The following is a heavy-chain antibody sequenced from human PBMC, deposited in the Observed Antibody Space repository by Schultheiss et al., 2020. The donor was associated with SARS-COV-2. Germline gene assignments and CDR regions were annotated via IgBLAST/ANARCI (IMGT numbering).Heavy chain of an antibody. CDR2: IYYSGST. V-gene: IGHV4-39*01. CDR3: ARRNDYGDYSYGMDV. J-gene: IGHJ6*02. Sequence: SETLSLTCTVSGGSISSSSYYWGWIRQPPGKGLEWIGSIYYSGSTYYNPSLKSRVTISVDTSKNQFSLKLSSVTAADTAVYYCARRNDYGDYSYGMDVWGQGTTVTVSS. CDR1: GGSISSSSYY. D-gene: IGHD4-17*01.